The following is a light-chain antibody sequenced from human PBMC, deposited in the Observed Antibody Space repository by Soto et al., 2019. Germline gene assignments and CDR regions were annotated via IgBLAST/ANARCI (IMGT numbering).Light chain of an antibody. Sequence: QSALTQPASVSGTPGQSIAISCTGTSSDVGAYNYVSWYQQPPGKAPKLMIYDISHRPSGASGRFSGSKAGNAASLTSARLQPDDEADYYCTSYTSSSTYVFGTGTKVTVL. CDR3: TSYTSSSTYV. J-gene: IGLJ1*01. CDR2: DIS. V-gene: IGLV2-14*01. CDR1: SSDVGAYNY.